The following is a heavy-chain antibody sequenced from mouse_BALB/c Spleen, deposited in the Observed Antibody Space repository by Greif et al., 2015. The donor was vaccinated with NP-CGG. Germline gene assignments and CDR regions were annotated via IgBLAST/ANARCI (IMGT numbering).Heavy chain of an antibody. D-gene: IGHD1-1*01. CDR3: ARAFTTGFAY. CDR2: ISSGGSYT. V-gene: IGHV5-9-4*01. J-gene: IGHJ3*01. Sequence: EVMLVESGGGLVRPGGSLKLSCAASGFTFSSYAMSWVRQSPEKRLEWVAEISSGGSYTYYPDTVTGRFTISRDNAKNTLYLEMSSLRSEDTAMYYRARAFTTGFAYWGQGTLVTVSA. CDR1: GFTFSSYA.